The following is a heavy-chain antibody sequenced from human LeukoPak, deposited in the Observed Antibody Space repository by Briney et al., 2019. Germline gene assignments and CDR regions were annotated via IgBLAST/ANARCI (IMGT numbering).Heavy chain of an antibody. CDR2: INPNSGDT. CDR3: ARSRWSGDSEDAFEI. J-gene: IGHJ3*02. D-gene: IGHD3-10*01. V-gene: IGHV1-2*02. CDR1: GYTFTGYH. Sequence: ASVKVSCKASGYTFTGYHIHWVRQAPGQGLEWMGWINPNSGDTEYAQKFQGRVTMTRDTSISTVYMELRRLTSDDTAAYYCARSRWSGDSEDAFEIWGQGTRVIVSS.